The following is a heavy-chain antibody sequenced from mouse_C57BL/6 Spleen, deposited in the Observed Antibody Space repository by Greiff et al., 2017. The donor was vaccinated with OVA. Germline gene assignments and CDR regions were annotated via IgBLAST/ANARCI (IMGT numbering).Heavy chain of an antibody. V-gene: IGHV14-4*01. Sequence: VQLQQSGAELVRPGASVKLSCTASGFNIKDDYMHWVKQRPEQGLEWIGWIDPENGDTEYASKFQGKATITADTSSNTAYLQLSSLTSEDTAVYYCTTFTTVVDFDYWGQGTTLTVSS. D-gene: IGHD1-1*01. CDR3: TTFTTVVDFDY. CDR2: IDPENGDT. CDR1: GFNIKDDY. J-gene: IGHJ2*01.